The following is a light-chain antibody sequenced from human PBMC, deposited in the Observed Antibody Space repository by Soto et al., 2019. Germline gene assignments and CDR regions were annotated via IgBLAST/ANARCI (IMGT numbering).Light chain of an antibody. J-gene: IGLJ1*01. CDR1: SSNIGAGYD. Sequence: QSVLTQPPSVSGAPGQRITIACTGTSSNIGAGYDVHWYQRLPGTAPKLLIYMNSNRPSGVPDRFSGYKSGTSASLAITDLRAEDEADYYCQSYDRTLSGYVFGSGTKVTVL. V-gene: IGLV1-40*01. CDR3: QSYDRTLSGYV. CDR2: MNS.